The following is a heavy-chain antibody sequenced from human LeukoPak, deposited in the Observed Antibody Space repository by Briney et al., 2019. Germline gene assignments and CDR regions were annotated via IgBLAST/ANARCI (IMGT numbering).Heavy chain of an antibody. CDR1: GGSFSGYY. V-gene: IGHV4-59*10. Sequence: SETLSLTCAVYGGSFSGYYWSWIRQPAGKGLEWIGRIYTSGNINYNPSLKSRVTMSVDTSKNKFSLKLSSVTAADTAVYYCARALQGGSGSSPGWFDPWGQGTLVTVSS. D-gene: IGHD3-10*01. CDR3: ARALQGGSGSSPGWFDP. J-gene: IGHJ5*02. CDR2: IYTSGNI.